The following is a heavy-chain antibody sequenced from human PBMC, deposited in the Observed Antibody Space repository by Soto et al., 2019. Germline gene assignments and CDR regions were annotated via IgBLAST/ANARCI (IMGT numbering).Heavy chain of an antibody. CDR1: GGSISSYY. CDR2: IYYSGST. Sequence: SETLSLTCTVSGGSISSYYWSWIRQPPGKGLEWIGYIYYSGSTNYNPSLKSRVTISVDTSKNQFSLKLSSVTAADTAVYYCVSLNIAATGHYYYYMDVWGKGTTVTVSS. J-gene: IGHJ6*03. CDR3: VSLNIAATGHYYYYMDV. V-gene: IGHV4-59*08. D-gene: IGHD6-13*01.